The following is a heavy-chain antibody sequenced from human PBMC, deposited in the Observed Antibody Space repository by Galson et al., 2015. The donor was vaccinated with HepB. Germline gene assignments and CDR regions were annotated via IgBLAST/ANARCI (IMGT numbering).Heavy chain of an antibody. CDR2: IYYSGST. J-gene: IGHJ4*02. D-gene: IGHD3-22*01. CDR1: GGSISSYY. CDR3: ARFAPPYDSSGYYYDY. Sequence: LSLTCTVSGGSISSYYWSWIRQPPGKGLEWIGYIYYSGSTNYNPSLKSRVTISVDTSKDQFSLKLSSVTAADTAVYYCARFAPPYDSSGYYYDYWGQGTLVTVSS. V-gene: IGHV4-59*01.